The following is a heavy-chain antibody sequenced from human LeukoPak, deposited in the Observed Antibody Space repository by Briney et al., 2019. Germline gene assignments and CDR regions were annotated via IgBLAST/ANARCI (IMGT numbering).Heavy chain of an antibody. V-gene: IGHV3-33*01. CDR2: IWYDGSNK. CDR1: GFTFSSYG. Sequence: GESLKISCAASGFTFSSYGMHWVRQAPGKGLEWVAVIWYDGSNKYYADSVKGRFTISRDSSKNTLYLQMNSLRAEDTAVYYCARGVIAAAGIVDYWGQGTLVTVSS. J-gene: IGHJ4*02. D-gene: IGHD6-13*01. CDR3: ARGVIAAAGIVDY.